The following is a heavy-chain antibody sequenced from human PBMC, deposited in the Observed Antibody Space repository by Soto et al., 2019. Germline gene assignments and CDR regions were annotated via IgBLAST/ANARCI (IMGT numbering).Heavy chain of an antibody. V-gene: IGHV1-69*08. J-gene: IGHJ5*02. CDR3: ARGAVAGSGWFDP. CDR1: GGAFTNYS. D-gene: IGHD6-19*01. Sequence: ASVKVSCKVSGGAFTNYSLNWVRHGPGQGLEWLGGIIPLHNTSNYSLKFLGRVTVTADISSTTVYMELNSLTSDDTAVYYCARGAVAGSGWFDPWGQGTLVTVSS. CDR2: IIPLHNTS.